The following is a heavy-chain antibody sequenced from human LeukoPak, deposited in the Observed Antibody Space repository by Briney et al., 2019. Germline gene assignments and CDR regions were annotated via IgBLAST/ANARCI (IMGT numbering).Heavy chain of an antibody. CDR3: ARPRYRSSWYYFDY. J-gene: IGHJ4*02. CDR1: GFTFSDHY. D-gene: IGHD6-13*01. CDR2: TRNKANSYTT. V-gene: IGHV3-72*01. Sequence: GVSLRLSCAASGFTFSDHYRDWVRQAPGKGLEGVVRTRNKANSYTTEYAASVKVRFTISRGDSKKALDLQMNILKTDDTAVYYCARPRYRSSWYYFDYWGQGTLVTVSS.